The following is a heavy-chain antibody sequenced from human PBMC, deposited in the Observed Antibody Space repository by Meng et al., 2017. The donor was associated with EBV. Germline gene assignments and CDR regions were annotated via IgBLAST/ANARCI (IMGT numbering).Heavy chain of an antibody. Sequence: VQSGCEVRTLWARRKVLCKASGSTFTGYFMHGVRQAPEQGLEWMGRINPNRGGTNYAQKFQGRVTMARDTSISTAYMELSRLRSDDTAVYYCARVGIAVAGTGDYWGQGTLVTVSS. V-gene: IGHV1-2*06. D-gene: IGHD6-19*01. J-gene: IGHJ4*02. CDR3: ARVGIAVAGTGDY. CDR2: INPNRGGT. CDR1: GSTFTGYF.